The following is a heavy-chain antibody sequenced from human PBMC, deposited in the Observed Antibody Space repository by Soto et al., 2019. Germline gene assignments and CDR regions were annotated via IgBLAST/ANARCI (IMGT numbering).Heavy chain of an antibody. CDR1: GFTFSSYW. V-gene: IGHV3-7*01. D-gene: IGHD6-19*01. Sequence: GGSLRLSCAASGFTFSSYWMSLVRQAPGKGLEWVANIKEDGSQMYYVGSVEGRFAISRDDAKNSLYLLMNSLRAEDTAVYYCARSRMAGLHDYWGQGTLVTVSS. CDR3: ARSRMAGLHDY. CDR2: IKEDGSQM. J-gene: IGHJ4*02.